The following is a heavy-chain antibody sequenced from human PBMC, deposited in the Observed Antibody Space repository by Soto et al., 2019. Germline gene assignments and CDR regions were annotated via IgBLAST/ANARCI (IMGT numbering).Heavy chain of an antibody. D-gene: IGHD6-6*01. Sequence: PSETLSLTCAVYGGSFSGYYWSWIRQPPGKGLEWIGEINHSGSTNYNPSLKSRVTISVDTSKNQFSLKLSSVTAADTAVYYCGPLGPMYSSSPGAGGLGSNFDPGGKETLVPVSS. CDR1: GGSFSGYY. CDR2: INHSGST. CDR3: GPLGPMYSSSPGAGGLGSNFDP. V-gene: IGHV4-34*01. J-gene: IGHJ5*02.